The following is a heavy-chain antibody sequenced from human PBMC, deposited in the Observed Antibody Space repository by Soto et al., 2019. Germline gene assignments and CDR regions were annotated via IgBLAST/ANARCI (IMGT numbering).Heavy chain of an antibody. CDR2: INPNSGGT. J-gene: IGHJ6*04. V-gene: IGHV1-2*04. Sequence: ASVKVSCKASGYTFTGYYMHWVRQAPGQRLEWMGWINPNSGGTNYAQKFQGWVTMTRDTSISTAYMELSRLRSDDTAVYYCARDSIAAAGTGYYYGMDVWGKGTTVTVSS. CDR1: GYTFTGYY. CDR3: ARDSIAAAGTGYYYGMDV. D-gene: IGHD6-13*01.